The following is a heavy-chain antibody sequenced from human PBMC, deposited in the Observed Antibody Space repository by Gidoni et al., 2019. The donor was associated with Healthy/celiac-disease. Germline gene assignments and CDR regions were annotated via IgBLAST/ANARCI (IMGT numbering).Heavy chain of an antibody. CDR1: GGSISSSNW. J-gene: IGHJ5*02. CDR2: IYHSGSN. V-gene: IGHV4-4*02. D-gene: IGHD3-22*01. CDR3: ARVRPSYYYDSSGYYDSSGYSEGWFDP. Sequence: QVQLQESGPGLVKPSGTLSLTCAVSGGSISSSNWWSWVRQPPGKGLEWIGEIYHSGSNNYNPSLKSRVTISVDKSKNQFSLKLSSVTAADTAVYYCARVRPSYYYDSSGYYDSSGYSEGWFDPWGQGTLVTVSS.